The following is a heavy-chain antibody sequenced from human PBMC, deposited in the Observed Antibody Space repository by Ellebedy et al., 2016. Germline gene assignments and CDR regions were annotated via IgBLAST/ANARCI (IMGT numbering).Heavy chain of an antibody. CDR1: GFTFSSYA. CDR2: VSGSGSNT. CDR3: AKKHSSGYYGHFDY. D-gene: IGHD3-22*01. V-gene: IGHV3-23*01. J-gene: IGHJ4*02. Sequence: GGSLRLSCGASGFTFSSYAMSWVRQAPGKGLEWVSAVSGSGSNTYYADSVKGRFTISRDNSKNTVNLQMNSLRAEDSAIYYCAKKHSSGYYGHFDYWGQGNLVTVSS.